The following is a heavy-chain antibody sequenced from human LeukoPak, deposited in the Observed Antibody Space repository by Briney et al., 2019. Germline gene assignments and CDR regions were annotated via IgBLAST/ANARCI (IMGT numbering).Heavy chain of an antibody. CDR3: ANSASGTHPEY. CDR2: ISGRGGTT. J-gene: IGHJ4*02. V-gene: IGHV3-23*01. Sequence: GGSLRLSCAASGFTFTSFAMSWVRQAPGKGLEWVSAISGRGGTTDYADSVKGRFTISRDNCKNTLYLQMNSLRAEDTAVYYCANSASGTHPEYWGQGTLVTVSS. D-gene: IGHD1-1*01. CDR1: GFTFTSFA.